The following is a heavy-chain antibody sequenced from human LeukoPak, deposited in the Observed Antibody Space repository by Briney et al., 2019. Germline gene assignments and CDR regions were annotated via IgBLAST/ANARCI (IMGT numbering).Heavy chain of an antibody. CDR3: ARYRFVVGATDSFDM. Sequence: GGSLRLSCAASGFIFNTYVMHWVRQAPGKGLEWLAFIRYDGSNKNYADSVKGRFTISRDNAKHSLYLQMNSLRAEDTAVYYCARYRFVVGATDSFDMWGQGTTVTVSS. D-gene: IGHD1-26*01. J-gene: IGHJ3*02. V-gene: IGHV3-30*02. CDR2: IRYDGSNK. CDR1: GFIFNTYV.